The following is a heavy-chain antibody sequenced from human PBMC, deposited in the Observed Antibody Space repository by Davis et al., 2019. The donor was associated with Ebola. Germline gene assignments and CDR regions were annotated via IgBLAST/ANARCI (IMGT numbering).Heavy chain of an antibody. CDR2: ISYDGSNK. D-gene: IGHD4-17*01. V-gene: IGHV3-30*03. CDR3: ARGTVTTY. Sequence: PGGSLRLSCAASGFTFSDYYMSWVRQAPGKGLEWVAVISYDGSNKYYADSVKGRFTISRDNSKNTLYLQMNSLRAEDTAVYYCARGTVTTYWGQGTLVTVSS. CDR1: GFTFSDYY. J-gene: IGHJ4*02.